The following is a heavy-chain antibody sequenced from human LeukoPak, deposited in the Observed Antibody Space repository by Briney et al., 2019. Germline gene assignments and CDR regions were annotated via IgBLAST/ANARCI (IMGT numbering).Heavy chain of an antibody. CDR3: ARRRVAVRAFDI. Sequence: SETLSLTCSVSGGSIRSSSYFWGWIRQPPGKGLEWIGSIYYSGSTYYNPSLKSRVTISVDTSKNQFSLKLSSVTAADTAMYYCARRRVAVRAFDIWGQGTMVTVSS. CDR1: GGSIRSSSYF. V-gene: IGHV4-39*01. D-gene: IGHD2-15*01. J-gene: IGHJ3*02. CDR2: IYYSGST.